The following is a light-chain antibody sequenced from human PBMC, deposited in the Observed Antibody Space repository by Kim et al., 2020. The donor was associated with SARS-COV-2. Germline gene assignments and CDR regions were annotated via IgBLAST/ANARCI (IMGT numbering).Light chain of an antibody. J-gene: IGLJ2*01. Sequence: ASVKLTCTLSSGNSSYAIAWHQQQPEKGPRYLMKLNSDGSHSEGDGIPDRFSGSSSGAERYLTISSLQSEDEADYYCQTWGTGIVVFGGGTQLTVL. CDR3: QTWGTGIVV. CDR1: SGNSSYA. V-gene: IGLV4-69*01. CDR2: LNSDGSH.